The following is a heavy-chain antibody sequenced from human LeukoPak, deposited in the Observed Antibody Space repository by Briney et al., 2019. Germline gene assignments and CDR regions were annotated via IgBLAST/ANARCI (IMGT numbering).Heavy chain of an antibody. D-gene: IGHD6-13*01. Sequence: ASVKVSCKASGYTFVGYFMHWVRQAPGQGLEWMGWINPNNGGTNYAQKFQDWVTMTRYTSTSTVYMEVSRLRSDDTAVYYCARAAGSSWHYGMDVWGQGTTIPVSS. CDR3: ARAAGSSWHYGMDV. CDR2: INPNNGGT. CDR1: GYTFVGYF. J-gene: IGHJ6*02. V-gene: IGHV1-2*04.